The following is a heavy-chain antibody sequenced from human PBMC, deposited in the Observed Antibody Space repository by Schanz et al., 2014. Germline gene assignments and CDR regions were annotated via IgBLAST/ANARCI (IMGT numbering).Heavy chain of an antibody. CDR3: AKDAPYPFDL. CDR2: ISGDHRNT. V-gene: IGHV3-23*01. Sequence: EVQLLESGGGLVEPGGSLRLSCAASGFSFSSYAMAWVRQAPGKGLEWVSSISGDHRNTFYADSVKGRFTISRDNSKNTLYLQMNSLRAEDTAIYYCAKDAPYPFDLWGRGTLITVSS. CDR1: GFSFSSYA. J-gene: IGHJ2*01.